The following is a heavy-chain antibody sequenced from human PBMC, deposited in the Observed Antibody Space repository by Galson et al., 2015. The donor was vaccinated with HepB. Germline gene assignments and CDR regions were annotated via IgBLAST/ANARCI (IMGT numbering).Heavy chain of an antibody. CDR1: GFTFSSYG. D-gene: IGHD1-1*01. J-gene: IGHJ4*02. Sequence: SLRLSCAASGFTFSSYGMHWVRQAPGKGLEWVAVIWYDGSNKYYADSVKGRFTISRDNSKNTLYLQMNSLRAEDTAVYYCARDAPRYNWNDPLSYYFDYWGQGTLVTVSS. V-gene: IGHV3-33*01. CDR2: IWYDGSNK. CDR3: ARDAPRYNWNDPLSYYFDY.